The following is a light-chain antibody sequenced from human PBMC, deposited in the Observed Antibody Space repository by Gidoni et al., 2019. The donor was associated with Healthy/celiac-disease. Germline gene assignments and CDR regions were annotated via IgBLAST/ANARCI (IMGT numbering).Light chain of an antibody. CDR3: QQSYSTPDT. Sequence: IQMTQSPSSLSASVGDRVTITCRASQSISSYLNWYQQKPGKAPKLLIYAASSLQSGVPSRFSGSGSGTDFTLTISSLRPEDFATYYCQQSYSTPDTFXXXTKLEIK. CDR1: QSISSY. CDR2: AAS. V-gene: IGKV1-39*01. J-gene: IGKJ2*01.